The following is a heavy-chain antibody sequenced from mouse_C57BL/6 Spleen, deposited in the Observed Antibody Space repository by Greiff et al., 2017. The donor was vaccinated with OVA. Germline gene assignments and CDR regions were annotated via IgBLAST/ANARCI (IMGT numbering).Heavy chain of an antibody. V-gene: IGHV2-5*01. J-gene: IGHJ4*01. CDR1: GFSLTSYG. D-gene: IGHD1-1*01. Sequence: QVQLQQSGPGLVQPSQTLSITCTVSGFSLTSYGVHWVRQSPGKGLEWLGVIWRGGSTDYNAAFMSRLSITKDNSKSQVFFKMNSLQADDTAIYYCAKNLITTVVEDYYAMGYWGQGTTVTVSS. CDR3: AKNLITTVVEDYYAMGY. CDR2: IWRGGST.